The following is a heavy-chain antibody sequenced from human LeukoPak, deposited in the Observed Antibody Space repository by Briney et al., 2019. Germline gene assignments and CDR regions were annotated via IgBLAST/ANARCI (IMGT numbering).Heavy chain of an antibody. D-gene: IGHD3-10*01. Sequence: PSQTLSLTCAIPGDSVSSNSAAWIWIRQSPSRGLEWLGRTYYRSKWYTEYAVSVKSRITVNPDTSKNQSSLQLSSVNPEDTAVYYCARLGSGSNYWGQGTLVTVSS. J-gene: IGHJ4*02. CDR3: ARLGSGSNY. V-gene: IGHV6-1*01. CDR2: TYYRSKWYT. CDR1: GDSVSSNSAA.